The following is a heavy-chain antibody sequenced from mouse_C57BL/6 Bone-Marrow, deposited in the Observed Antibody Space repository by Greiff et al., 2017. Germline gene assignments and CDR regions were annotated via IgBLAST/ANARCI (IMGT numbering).Heavy chain of an antibody. D-gene: IGHD4-1*01. CDR2: IYPRSGNT. Sequence: QVQLQQSGAELARPGASVKLSCKASGYTFTRYGISWVKQRTGQGLEWIGEIYPRSGNTYYNEKFKGKATLTADKSSSTAYMERRSLTSEDSAVYFCARNWASYYFDYWGQGTTLTDSS. CDR3: ARNWASYYFDY. CDR1: GYTFTRYG. J-gene: IGHJ2*01. V-gene: IGHV1-81*01.